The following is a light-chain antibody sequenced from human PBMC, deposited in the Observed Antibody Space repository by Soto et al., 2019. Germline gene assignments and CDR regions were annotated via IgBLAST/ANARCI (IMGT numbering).Light chain of an antibody. CDR3: HQYEKWPPLT. CDR1: QSIYSN. CDR2: GAS. J-gene: IGKJ4*01. Sequence: EIVMTQSPATLSVSPGERATLSCRASQSIYSNLAWYQQKLGQAPRLLIYGASTRATGIPARFSGSGSGTEFTLTISSLQSEDFAVYYCHQYEKWPPLTFGGGTKVEI. V-gene: IGKV3-15*01.